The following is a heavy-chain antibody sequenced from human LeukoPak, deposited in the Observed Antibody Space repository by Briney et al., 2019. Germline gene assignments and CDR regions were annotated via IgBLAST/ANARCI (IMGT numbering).Heavy chain of an antibody. V-gene: IGHV3-53*01. CDR3: ARRLYIVRGAFDI. D-gene: IGHD2/OR15-2a*01. CDR1: EFSVGSNY. CDR2: IYSGGTT. J-gene: IGHJ3*02. Sequence: PGGSLRPSCAASEFSVGSNYMTWVRQAPGKGLEWVSLIYSGGTTYYADSVKGRFTISRDNSKNTVHLQMNNLRAEDTAMYFCARRLYIVRGAFDIWGQGTMVTVSS.